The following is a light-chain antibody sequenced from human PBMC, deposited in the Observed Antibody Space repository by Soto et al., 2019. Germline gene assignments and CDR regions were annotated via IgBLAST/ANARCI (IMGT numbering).Light chain of an antibody. CDR1: SSDVGGYNY. CDR2: DVS. J-gene: IGLJ3*02. Sequence: QSALTQPRSVSGSPGQSVTISCTGTSSDVGGYNYVSWYQQHPGKAPKLMIYDVSKRPSGVPDRFSGSKSGNTASLTISGLQAEDEADYYCCSYAGSYFGVFGGGTNLTGL. CDR3: CSYAGSYFGV. V-gene: IGLV2-11*01.